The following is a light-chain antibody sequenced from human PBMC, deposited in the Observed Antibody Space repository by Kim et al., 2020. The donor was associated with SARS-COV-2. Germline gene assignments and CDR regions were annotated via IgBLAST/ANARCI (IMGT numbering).Light chain of an antibody. Sequence: ITVSCTGTNSNVGGYNYVSWYQQHPGKAPKLMIYDVSNRPSGVSKRFSGSKSGNTASLTISGLQAEDEADYYCSSYTSSSTLEGVFGGGTQLTVL. J-gene: IGLJ3*02. CDR1: NSNVGGYNY. CDR3: SSYTSSSTLEGV. V-gene: IGLV2-14*03. CDR2: DVS.